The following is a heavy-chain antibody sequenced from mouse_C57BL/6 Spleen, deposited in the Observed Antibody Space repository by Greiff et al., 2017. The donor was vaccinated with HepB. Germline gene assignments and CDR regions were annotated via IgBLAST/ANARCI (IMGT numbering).Heavy chain of an antibody. Sequence: QVHVKQPGAELVKPGASVKLSCKASGYTFTSYWMHWVKQRPGQGLEWIGMIHPNSGSTNYNEKFKSKATLTVDKSSSTAYMQLSSLTSEDSAVYYCARSGYRWYFDVWGTGTTVTVSS. V-gene: IGHV1-64*01. J-gene: IGHJ1*03. D-gene: IGHD3-2*02. CDR3: ARSGYRWYFDV. CDR1: GYTFTSYW. CDR2: IHPNSGST.